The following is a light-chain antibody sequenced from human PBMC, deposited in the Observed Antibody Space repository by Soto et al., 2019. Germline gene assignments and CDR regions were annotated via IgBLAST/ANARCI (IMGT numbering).Light chain of an antibody. CDR1: QSISSN. J-gene: IGKJ3*01. CDR2: DAS. Sequence: EIVMTQSPDTLSVSPGERVTVSCRASQSISSNLAWYQQRPGLAPRLLIYDASTRATGIPARFSGSGSGTEFTLTISSLQPEDLATYYCQQVNSYPFTFGPGTKVDIK. V-gene: IGKV3-15*01. CDR3: QQVNSYPFT.